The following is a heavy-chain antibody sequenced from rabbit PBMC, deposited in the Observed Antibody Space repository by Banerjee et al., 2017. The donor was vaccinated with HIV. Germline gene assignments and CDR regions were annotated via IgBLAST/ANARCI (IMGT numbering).Heavy chain of an antibody. CDR2: IYAGSSGST. CDR3: ARNREFAFNL. CDR1: GFDFSSYW. V-gene: IGHV1S45*01. Sequence: QEQLEESGGDLVKPEGSLTLTCTASGFDFSSYWMSWVRQAPGKGLEWIACIYAGSSGSTYYASWAKGRFTISKTSSTTVTLQMTSLTDADTATYFCARNREFAFNLWGPGTLVTVS. J-gene: IGHJ4*01.